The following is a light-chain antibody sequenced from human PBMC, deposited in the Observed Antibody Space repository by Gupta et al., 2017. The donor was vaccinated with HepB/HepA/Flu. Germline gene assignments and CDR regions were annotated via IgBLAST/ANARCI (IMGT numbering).Light chain of an antibody. Sequence: QSVLTQPPSSSGTTGQRVPLSCARSSSNIGGNTVNWYQQVAGTAPKRLIHSNNERPSGVPDRFSGSKSGASASLAISRLQSEDEADYYCSTWDDSLNGYVFGTGTTVTVL. V-gene: IGLV1-44*01. CDR1: SSNIGGNT. J-gene: IGLJ1*01. CDR2: SNN. CDR3: STWDDSLNGYV.